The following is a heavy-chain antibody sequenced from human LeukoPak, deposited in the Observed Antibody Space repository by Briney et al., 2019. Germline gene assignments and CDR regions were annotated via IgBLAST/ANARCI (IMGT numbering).Heavy chain of an antibody. CDR1: GGSFSGYY. V-gene: IGHV4-34*01. J-gene: IGHJ4*02. D-gene: IGHD2-15*01. Sequence: PSETLSLTCAVYGGSFSGYYWSWIRQPPGKGLEWIGEINHSGSTNYNPSLNRRVTISVDTSKNQLSLKLSSVPAADTAVYYCARYCSGGSCYGFNWGQGTLVTVSS. CDR3: ARYCSGGSCYGFN. CDR2: INHSGST.